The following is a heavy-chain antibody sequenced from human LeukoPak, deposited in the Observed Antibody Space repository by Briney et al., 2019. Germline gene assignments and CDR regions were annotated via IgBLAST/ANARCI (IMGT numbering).Heavy chain of an antibody. V-gene: IGHV1-2*02. Sequence: GASVKVSCKASGYTFTGFYVHWMRQAPGQGREWMGWINPASGDTEYQQMFQGRVTMTRDTSIATVYMEMTRLTHDDTAVYYCARDRGPSADSGIYYQYYFTFWGQGTLVTVSS. J-gene: IGHJ4*02. D-gene: IGHD3-10*01. CDR3: ARDRGPSADSGIYYQYYFTF. CDR1: GYTFTGFY. CDR2: INPASGDT.